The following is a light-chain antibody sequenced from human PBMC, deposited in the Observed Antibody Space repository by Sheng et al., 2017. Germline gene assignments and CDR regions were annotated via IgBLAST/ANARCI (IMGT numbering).Light chain of an antibody. Sequence: EIVMTQSPVTLSVSPGERATLSCRASQNVNRNLAWYQQKPGQAPRLLIYGASTRVTSIPARFSGSGSGTDFTLSISSLQSEDFAVYYCQQYDNWPPRYTFGQGTKTGD. CDR3: QQYDNWPPRYT. CDR1: QNVNRN. CDR2: GAS. V-gene: IGKV3-15*01. J-gene: IGKJ2*01.